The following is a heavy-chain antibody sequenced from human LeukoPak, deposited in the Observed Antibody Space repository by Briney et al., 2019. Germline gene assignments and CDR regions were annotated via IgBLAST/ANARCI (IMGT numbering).Heavy chain of an antibody. CDR1: GFTFSTYS. D-gene: IGHD6-19*01. CDR2: ISSNNRYI. CDR3: AKVYVTSSGWYVGYYYGMDV. J-gene: IGHJ6*02. Sequence: GGSLRLSCAASGFTFSTYSMNWVRQAPGKGLEWVSSISSNNRYIYYADSVKGRFTISRDNSKNTLYLQMNSLRAEDTAVYYCAKVYVTSSGWYVGYYYGMDVWGQGTTVTVSS. V-gene: IGHV3-21*01.